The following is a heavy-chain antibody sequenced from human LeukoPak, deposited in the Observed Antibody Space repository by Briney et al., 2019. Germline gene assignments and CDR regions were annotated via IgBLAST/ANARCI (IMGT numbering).Heavy chain of an antibody. D-gene: IGHD4-17*01. J-gene: IGHJ4*02. CDR2: IYYSGST. Sequence: SETLSLTCTVSGGSISSGGYYWSWIRQHPGKGLEWIGYIYYSGSTYYNPSLKSRVTISVDTSKNQFSLKLSSVTAADTAVYYCARGSDYDDGSLGHWGQGTLVTVSS. CDR1: GGSISSGGYY. CDR3: ARGSDYDDGSLGH. V-gene: IGHV4-31*03.